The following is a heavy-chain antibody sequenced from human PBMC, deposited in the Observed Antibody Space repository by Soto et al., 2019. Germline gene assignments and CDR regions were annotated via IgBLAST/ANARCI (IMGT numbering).Heavy chain of an antibody. Sequence: QVQLVESGGGVVQPGRSLRLSCAASGFTFSSYGMHWVRQTPGKGLEWVAVIWYDGSNKYYADSVKGRFTISRDNSKNSRYLQMSSLRSGDTAVYYCAGGDCSSTSGTDGMDVW. CDR3: AGGDCSSTSGTDGMDV. CDR1: GFTFSSYG. D-gene: IGHD2-2*01. J-gene: IGHJ6*01. CDR2: IWYDGSNK. V-gene: IGHV3-33*01.